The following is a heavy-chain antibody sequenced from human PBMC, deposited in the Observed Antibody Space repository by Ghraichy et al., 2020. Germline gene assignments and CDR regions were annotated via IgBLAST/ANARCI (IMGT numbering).Heavy chain of an antibody. Sequence: LSLTCAASGFSFSTYSMNWVRQVPGKGLEWLSYISGSSGSIYYADSVRGRFTVSRDNAKNSLFLHMNSLRDEDTAVYYCARDRDDICVNYRDSFNCWVQGTLVTVSS. V-gene: IGHV3-48*02. CDR3: ARDRDDICVNYRDSFNC. CDR2: ISGSSGSI. D-gene: IGHD3-16*02. J-gene: IGHJ4*02. CDR1: GFSFSTYS.